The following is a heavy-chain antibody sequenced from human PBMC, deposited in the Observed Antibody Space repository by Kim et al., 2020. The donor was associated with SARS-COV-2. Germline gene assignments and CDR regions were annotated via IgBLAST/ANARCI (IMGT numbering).Heavy chain of an antibody. CDR2: IYYSGST. J-gene: IGHJ4*02. CDR3: ARGFHTYYYDSSGYYFLDY. CDR1: GGSISSYY. D-gene: IGHD3-22*01. V-gene: IGHV4-59*01. Sequence: SETLSLTCTVSGGSISSYYWSWIRQPPGKGLEWIGYIYYSGSTNYNPSLKSRVTISVDTSKNQFSLKLSSVTAADTAVYYCARGFHTYYYDSSGYYFLDYWGQAALVTVSS.